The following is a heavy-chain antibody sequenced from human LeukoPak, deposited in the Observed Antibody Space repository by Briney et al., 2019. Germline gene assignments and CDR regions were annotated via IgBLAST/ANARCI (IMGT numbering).Heavy chain of an antibody. CDR3: ARSRIAARSGFLDY. V-gene: IGHV1-2*02. J-gene: IGHJ4*02. Sequence: ASVKVSCKASGYTFTGYYMHWVRQAPGQGLEWMGWINPNSGGTNYAQKFQGRVTMTRDTSISTAYMELSRLRSDDTAVYYCARSRIAARSGFLDYWGQGTLVTVSS. D-gene: IGHD6-6*01. CDR2: INPNSGGT. CDR1: GYTFTGYY.